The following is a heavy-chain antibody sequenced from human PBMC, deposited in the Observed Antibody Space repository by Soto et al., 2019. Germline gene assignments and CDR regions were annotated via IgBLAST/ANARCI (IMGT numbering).Heavy chain of an antibody. CDR3: LRGASGYGNFDY. Sequence: GXSLRLSCAASGFTLSSYWMHWVRQAPVKGLVWVSRIYTTSNYADSVKGRFTISRNTAENTLFLQMDSLTVDDTAVYFRLRGASGYGNFDYWGQGVLVTVS. D-gene: IGHD5-12*01. CDR1: GFTLSSYW. V-gene: IGHV3-74*01. CDR2: IYTTS. J-gene: IGHJ4*02.